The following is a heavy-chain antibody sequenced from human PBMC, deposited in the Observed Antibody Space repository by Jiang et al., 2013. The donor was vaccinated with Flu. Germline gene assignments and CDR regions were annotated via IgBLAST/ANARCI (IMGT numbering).Heavy chain of an antibody. V-gene: IGHV4-31*02. J-gene: IGHJ4*02. D-gene: IGHD1-26*01. CDR3: ARARPDSGSYQRLFDY. Sequence: KGLEWIGYIYYSGSTYYNPSLKSRVTISVDTSKNQFSLKLSSVTAADTAVYYCARARPDSGSYQRLFDYWGQGTLVTVSS. CDR2: IYYSGST.